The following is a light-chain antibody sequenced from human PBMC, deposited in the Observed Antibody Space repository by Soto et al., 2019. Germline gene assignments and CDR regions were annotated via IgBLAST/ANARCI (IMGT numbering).Light chain of an antibody. V-gene: IGLV2-14*01. J-gene: IGLJ1*01. CDR1: SSDVGGYNL. CDR3: SSYKSSSTLPYV. Sequence: QSALTQPASVSGPPGQSITISCTGTSSDVGGYNLVSWYQQYPDKAPKLMIFDVNTRPSGVSNRFSGSKSGNTASLTISGLKAEDEAYYYCSSYKSSSTLPYVFGTGTKLTVL. CDR2: DVN.